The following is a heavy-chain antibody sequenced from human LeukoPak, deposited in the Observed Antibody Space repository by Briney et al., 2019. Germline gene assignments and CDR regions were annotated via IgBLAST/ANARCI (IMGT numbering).Heavy chain of an antibody. Sequence: PSETLSLTCTVSGYSISSSYYWSWIRQPPGKGLEWIGYIYYSGSTNYNPSLKSRVTISVDTSKNQFSLKLSSVTAADTAVYYCARGIRQQQNYYYYYMDVWGKGTTVTISS. CDR1: GYSISSSYY. CDR3: ARGIRQQQNYYYYYMDV. D-gene: IGHD6-13*01. CDR2: IYYSGST. V-gene: IGHV4-61*01. J-gene: IGHJ6*03.